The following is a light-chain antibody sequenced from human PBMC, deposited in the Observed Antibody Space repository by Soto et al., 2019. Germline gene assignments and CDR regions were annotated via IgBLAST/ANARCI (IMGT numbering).Light chain of an antibody. CDR2: DNH. V-gene: IGLV1-51*01. CDR3: GTWDSSLSAVI. Sequence: QAVVTQPPSVSAAPGQMVTISCSGRSSNIGSNYVSWYQQLPGTVPKLLIYDNHERPSGIPDRFSGSKSGTSATLGITGLQTGDEADYYCGTWDSSLSAVIFGGGTKLTVL. J-gene: IGLJ2*01. CDR1: SSNIGSNY.